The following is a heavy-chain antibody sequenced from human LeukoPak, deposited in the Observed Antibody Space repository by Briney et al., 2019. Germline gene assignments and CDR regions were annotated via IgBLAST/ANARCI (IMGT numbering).Heavy chain of an antibody. CDR3: ARRNVVVPAAMARAFDI. V-gene: IGHV4-39*01. J-gene: IGHJ3*02. Sequence: TSETLSLTCTVSGGSISSSSYWGWIRQPPAKGLEWIGNIYYSGSTYYNPSLKSRVTMSVDMAKNQFSLKLSSVTAADTAVYYCARRNVVVPAAMARAFDIWGQGTMVTVSP. D-gene: IGHD2-2*01. CDR1: GGSISSSSY. CDR2: IYYSGST.